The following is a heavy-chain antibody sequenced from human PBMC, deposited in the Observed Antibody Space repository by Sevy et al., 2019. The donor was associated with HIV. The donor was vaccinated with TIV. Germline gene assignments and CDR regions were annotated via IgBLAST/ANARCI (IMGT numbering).Heavy chain of an antibody. CDR2: IYSSGIS. CDR1: SGSISTFY. J-gene: IGHJ4*02. V-gene: IGHV4-59*13. CDR3: AREWVGASRSFDY. Sequence: SETLSLTCTVSSGSISTFYWSWIRQPPGKGLEWIGYIYSSGISNFNPSLKSRVTISLDTSKSQFSLKLTSVTAADTAVYDCAREWVGASRSFDYWGQGTLVTVSS. D-gene: IGHD1-26*01.